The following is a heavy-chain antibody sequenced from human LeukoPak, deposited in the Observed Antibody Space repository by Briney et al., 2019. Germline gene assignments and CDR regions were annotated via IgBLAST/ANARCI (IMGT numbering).Heavy chain of an antibody. D-gene: IGHD2-2*02. Sequence: GASVKVSCKASGYTSTGYYMHWVRQAPGQGLEWMGWINPNSGGTNYAQKFQGRVTMTRDTSISTAYMELSRLKSDDTAMYYCARDYCDSTSCYSDAFDIWGQGTMVTVSS. CDR2: INPNSGGT. J-gene: IGHJ3*02. CDR1: GYTSTGYY. CDR3: ARDYCDSTSCYSDAFDI. V-gene: IGHV1-2*02.